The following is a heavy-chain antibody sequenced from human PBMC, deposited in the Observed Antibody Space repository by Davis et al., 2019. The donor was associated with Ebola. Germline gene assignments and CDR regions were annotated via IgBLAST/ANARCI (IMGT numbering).Heavy chain of an antibody. Sequence: PGGSLRLSCTTSGITFADYCLSWVRQAPGKGLVWVSRINPDGSFTDYADSVKGRFSISRDSTSNTLYLQMNGLRAEDTAVYYCARSSYQPDYWGQGTLVTVSS. D-gene: IGHD2-2*01. J-gene: IGHJ4*02. CDR1: GITFADYC. CDR3: ARSSYQPDY. V-gene: IGHV3-74*01. CDR2: INPDGSFT.